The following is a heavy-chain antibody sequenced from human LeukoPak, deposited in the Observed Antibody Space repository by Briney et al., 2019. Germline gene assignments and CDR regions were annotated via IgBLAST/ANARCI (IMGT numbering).Heavy chain of an antibody. Sequence: GGSLRLSCAASGFTFSSYAMSWVRQAPGKGPEWVSAISGSGGSTYYADSVKGWFTISRDNSKNTLYLQMNSLRGEDTAVYYCARAPGSMVRGVILDYWGQGTLVTVSS. CDR1: GFTFSSYA. CDR2: ISGSGGST. D-gene: IGHD3-10*01. CDR3: ARAPGSMVRGVILDY. J-gene: IGHJ4*02. V-gene: IGHV3-23*01.